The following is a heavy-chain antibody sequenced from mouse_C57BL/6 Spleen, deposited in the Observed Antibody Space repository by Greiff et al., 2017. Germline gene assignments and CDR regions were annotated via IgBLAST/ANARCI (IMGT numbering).Heavy chain of an antibody. D-gene: IGHD1-1*01. CDR2: IYPGDGDT. Sequence: QVQLQQSGPELVKPGASVQISCKASGYAFSSSWMNWVKQRPGKGLEWIGRIYPGDGDTNYNGKFKGKATLTADKSSSTAYMQLSSLTSEDSAVYFCARNGLRITTEFAYWGQGTLVTVSA. J-gene: IGHJ3*01. CDR3: ARNGLRITTEFAY. CDR1: GYAFSSSW. V-gene: IGHV1-82*01.